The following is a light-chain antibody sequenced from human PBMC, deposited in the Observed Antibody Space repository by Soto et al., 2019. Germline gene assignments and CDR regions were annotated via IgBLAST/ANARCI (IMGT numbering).Light chain of an antibody. V-gene: IGKV3-20*01. J-gene: IGKJ4*01. CDR2: GAS. Sequence: ESVVTQSPATLSLSPGERATLSCRASQDVSRYLAWYQQKPGQSPRLLIYGASSRATGIPDRFSGSGSGTDFTLTISRLEPEDFAVYFCQQYGNSPLTFGGGTKVDIK. CDR1: QDVSRY. CDR3: QQYGNSPLT.